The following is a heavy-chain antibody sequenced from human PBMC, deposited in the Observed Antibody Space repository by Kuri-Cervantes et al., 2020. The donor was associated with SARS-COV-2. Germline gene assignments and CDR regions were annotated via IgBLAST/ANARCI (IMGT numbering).Heavy chain of an antibody. V-gene: IGHV4-38-2*02. D-gene: IGHD3-22*01. CDR3: ARSNYYDSSGACFDP. CDR2: IYHSGST. J-gene: IGHJ5*02. CDR1: GYSISSGYY. Sequence: SETLSLTCTVSGYSISSGYYWGWIRQPPGKGLEWIGSIYHSGSTYYNPSLKSRVTISLDTPKNQFSLKLTSVTAADTAVYYCARSNYYDSSGACFDPWGQGTLVTVSS.